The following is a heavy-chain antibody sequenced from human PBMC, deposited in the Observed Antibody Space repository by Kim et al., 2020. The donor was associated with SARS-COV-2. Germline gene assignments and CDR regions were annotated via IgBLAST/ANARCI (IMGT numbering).Heavy chain of an antibody. CDR3: AKGPGITYYDFWSGYFYPMDV. V-gene: IGHV3-23*01. D-gene: IGHD3-3*01. Sequence: GGSLRLSCAASGFTFSSYAMSWVRQAPGKGLEWVSAISGSGGSTYYADSVKGRFTISRDNSKNTLYLQMNSLRAEDTAVYYCAKGPGITYYDFWSGYFYPMDVWGQGTTVTVSS. CDR1: GFTFSSYA. CDR2: ISGSGGST. J-gene: IGHJ6*02.